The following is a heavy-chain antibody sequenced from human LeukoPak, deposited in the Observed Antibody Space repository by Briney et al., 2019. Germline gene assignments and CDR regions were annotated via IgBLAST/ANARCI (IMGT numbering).Heavy chain of an antibody. D-gene: IGHD3-16*02. CDR1: GFTFTDYY. Sequence: PGGSLRLSCAASGFTFTDYYMSWIRQTPGKGLEWLSYISTSGTTIYYADSVKGRFTISRGNAKNSLYLQMNNLRAEDTAVYYCARSRGYRSFDYWGHGTLVTVSS. CDR2: ISTSGTTI. CDR3: ARSRGYRSFDY. V-gene: IGHV3-11*01. J-gene: IGHJ4*03.